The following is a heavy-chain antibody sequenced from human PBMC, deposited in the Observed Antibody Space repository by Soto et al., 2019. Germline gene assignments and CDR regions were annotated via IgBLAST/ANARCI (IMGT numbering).Heavy chain of an antibody. J-gene: IGHJ4*02. D-gene: IGHD4-17*01. CDR1: GFTFSTYW. V-gene: IGHV3-7*01. Sequence: ESGGGLVQPGGSLRLSCAASGFTFSTYWMSWVRQAPGKGLEWVASIKQDGSEKYYVDSVRGRFTISRDNAKNSLFLQMNSLRAEDTAVYYCARVPTTVNYFFDYWGQGTLVTVSS. CDR3: ARVPTTVNYFFDY. CDR2: IKQDGSEK.